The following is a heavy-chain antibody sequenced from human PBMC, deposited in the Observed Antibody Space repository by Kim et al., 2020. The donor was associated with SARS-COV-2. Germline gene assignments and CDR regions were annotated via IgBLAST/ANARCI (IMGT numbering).Heavy chain of an antibody. J-gene: IGHJ5*02. V-gene: IGHV3-72*01. CDR3: TRVPTGSSHES. CDR2: TRNKANSYTT. D-gene: IGHD3-10*01. CDR1: GFTLSEYY. Sequence: GGSLRLSCAVFGFTLSEYYIDWVRQAPGKGPEWIGRTRNKANSYTTEYAPSVKGRFTISRPDSENSNLLYLQMNSLKSEDSAVYFCTRVPTGSSHESWGQGTLVTVSS.